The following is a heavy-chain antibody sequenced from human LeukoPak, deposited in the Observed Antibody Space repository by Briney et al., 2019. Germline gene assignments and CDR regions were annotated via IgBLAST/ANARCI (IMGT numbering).Heavy chain of an antibody. CDR1: GYTFTSYG. V-gene: IGHV1-18*01. CDR2: ISAYNGNT. CDR3: ATGMGYCSGGSCYSGI. D-gene: IGHD2-15*01. J-gene: IGHJ4*02. Sequence: GASVKVSCKASGYTFTSYGISWVRQAPGQGLEWMGWISAYNGNTNYAQKLQGRVTMTEDTSTDTAYMELSSLRSEDTAVYYCATGMGYCSGGSCYSGIWGQGTLVTVSS.